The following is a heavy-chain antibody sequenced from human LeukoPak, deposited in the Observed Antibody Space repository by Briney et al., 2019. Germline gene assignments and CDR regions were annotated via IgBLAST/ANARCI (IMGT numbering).Heavy chain of an antibody. CDR1: GFTFSSYG. CDR3: AKEGYCSSTSCYFQGYYYFDY. Sequence: PGGSLRLSCAASGFTFSSYGMSWVRQAPGKGLEWVSAISGSGGSTYYADSVKGRFTISRDNSKNTLYLQMNSLRAEDTAVYYCAKEGYCSSTSCYFQGYYYFDYWGQGTLVTVSS. CDR2: ISGSGGST. J-gene: IGHJ4*02. D-gene: IGHD2-2*01. V-gene: IGHV3-23*01.